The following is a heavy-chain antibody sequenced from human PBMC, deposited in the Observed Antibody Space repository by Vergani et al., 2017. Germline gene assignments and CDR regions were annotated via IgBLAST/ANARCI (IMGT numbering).Heavy chain of an antibody. CDR1: GFTFSSYG. J-gene: IGHJ3*02. CDR3: ASDCQYSVLSRYYIGGGFDI. V-gene: IGHV3-30*03. D-gene: IGHD3-3*01. Sequence: QVQLVESGGGVVQPGRSLRLSCAASGFTFSSYGMHWVRQAPGKGLEWVAFISYDGSNKYYADSVKGRFTISRDISKNPLFLQMNSLRPEETARYYCASDCQYSVLSRYYIGGGFDIWGQGTMVTVSS. CDR2: ISYDGSNK.